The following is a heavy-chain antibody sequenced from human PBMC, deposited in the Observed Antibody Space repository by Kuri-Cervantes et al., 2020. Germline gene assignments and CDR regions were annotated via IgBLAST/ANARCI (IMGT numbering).Heavy chain of an antibody. CDR2: IYYSGST. CDR3: ARGPTATTDY. Sequence: SETLSLTCTVSGCSISSSSYYWSWIRQPPGKGLEWIGYIYYSGSTYYKPSLKSRVSISVDTSKNQFSLKLSSVTSADTAVYYCARGPTATTDYWGQGTLVTVSS. V-gene: IGHV4-30-4*01. D-gene: IGHD4-17*01. CDR1: GCSISSSSYY. J-gene: IGHJ4*02.